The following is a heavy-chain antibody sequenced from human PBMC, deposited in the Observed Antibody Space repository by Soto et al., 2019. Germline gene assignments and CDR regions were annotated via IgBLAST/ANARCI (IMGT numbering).Heavy chain of an antibody. Sequence: QLQLQESGPGLVKPSETLSLTCTVSGGSISSSSYYWGWIRQPPGKGLEWIGSIYYSGSTYYNPSLKSRVPISVDTSKNQFSLKLSSVTAADTAVYYCARRNVVVVAATKGRAFDIWGQGTMVTVSS. J-gene: IGHJ3*02. CDR1: GGSISSSSYY. CDR2: IYYSGST. V-gene: IGHV4-39*01. D-gene: IGHD2-15*01. CDR3: ARRNVVVVAATKGRAFDI.